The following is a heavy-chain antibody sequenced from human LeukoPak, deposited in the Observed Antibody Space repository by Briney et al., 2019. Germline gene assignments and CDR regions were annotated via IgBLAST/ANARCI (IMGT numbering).Heavy chain of an antibody. CDR2: ISHSGTS. J-gene: IGHJ4*02. D-gene: IGHD2-2*01. CDR1: GDSIGTYY. Sequence: SETLSLTCTVSGDSIGTYYWTWIRQPPGKGLEWIGYISHSGTSSYNPSLQSRVSMSVDPSGNLFSLNLSSVTAADTAVYYCARAAITEGGQLLLGYYFDYWGQGTLVTVSS. V-gene: IGHV4-59*01. CDR3: ARAAITEGGQLLLGYYFDY.